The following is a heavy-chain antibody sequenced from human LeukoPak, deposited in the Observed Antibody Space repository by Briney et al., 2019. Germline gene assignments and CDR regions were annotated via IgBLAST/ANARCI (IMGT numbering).Heavy chain of an antibody. CDR1: GFNFSEHA. V-gene: IGHV3-49*04. CDR3: SSQPHYYDSRDYLVY. Sequence: GGSLRLSCTTSGFNFSEHALSWVRQAPGKGLEWVGFIRNQEYDGTTEYAASVKGRFFMSRDDSKSVAFLQMNSLKIEDTAIYYCSSQPHYYDSRDYLVYWGQGTLVTVSS. CDR2: IRNQEYDGTT. D-gene: IGHD3-22*01. J-gene: IGHJ4*02.